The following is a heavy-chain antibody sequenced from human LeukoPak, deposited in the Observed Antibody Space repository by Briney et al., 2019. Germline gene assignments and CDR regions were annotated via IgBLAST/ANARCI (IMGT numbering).Heavy chain of an antibody. V-gene: IGHV4-30-2*05. J-gene: IGHJ5*02. CDR1: GDSISSGGFY. Sequence: PSETLSLTCTVSGDSISSGGFYWSWIRQPPGKGLEWIGYIYHTGITSYNPSLQSRVTISIDNSKNQFSLKLSSVTAADTAVYYCARDDYKGWFDPWGQGTLVTVSS. D-gene: IGHD4-11*01. CDR2: IYHTGIT. CDR3: ARDDYKGWFDP.